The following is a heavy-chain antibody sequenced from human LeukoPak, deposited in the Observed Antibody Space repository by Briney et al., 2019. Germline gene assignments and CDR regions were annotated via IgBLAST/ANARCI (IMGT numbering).Heavy chain of an antibody. CDR1: GLTFSSYG. J-gene: IGHJ6*03. V-gene: IGHV3-23*01. CDR3: AKNGDRGAYCSGGTCYPYYYYYMDV. D-gene: IGHD2-15*01. CDR2: ISTTGGIT. Sequence: GGSLRLSCAASGLTFSSYGMSWVRQAPGRGLEWVSAISTTGGITYYADSVRGRSTISRDNSRNTLYLQMNSLRAEDTAIYYCAKNGDRGAYCSGGTCYPYYYYYMDVWGKGTTVTISS.